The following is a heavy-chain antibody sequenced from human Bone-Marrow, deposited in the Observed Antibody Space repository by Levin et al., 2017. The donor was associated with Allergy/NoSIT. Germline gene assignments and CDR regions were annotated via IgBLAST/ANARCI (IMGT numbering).Heavy chain of an antibody. D-gene: IGHD3-10*01. V-gene: IGHV5-10-1*01. CDR3: ARPNYYGSGSHSSFDP. CDR1: GYSFTNFW. J-gene: IGHJ5*02. CDR2: IDPTDSYT. Sequence: KIGESLKISCKASGYSFTNFWINWVRQVPGKGLEWMGRIDPTDSYTDYSPSFQGLVTISADKSVNTAYLQWSSLKASDTAIYYCARPNYYGSGSHSSFDPWGQGTLVTVSS.